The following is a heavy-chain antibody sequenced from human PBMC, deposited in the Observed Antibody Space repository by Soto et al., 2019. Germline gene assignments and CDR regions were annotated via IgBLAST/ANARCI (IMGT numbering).Heavy chain of an antibody. CDR3: VKDQTGDYALFFPS. V-gene: IGHV3-23*01. CDR1: GFSFSAYA. J-gene: IGHJ5*01. CDR2: ISGSGAKT. Sequence: DVHLLESGGRLVQPGESLRLSCAASGFSFSAYAMSWVRQAPGKGLEWVSAISGSGAKTFYAGSVKGRFTISRDNSNDTVFLHLKSLRVEDTAVYYCVKDQTGDYALFFPSWGHVTPLTVSS. D-gene: IGHD4-17*01.